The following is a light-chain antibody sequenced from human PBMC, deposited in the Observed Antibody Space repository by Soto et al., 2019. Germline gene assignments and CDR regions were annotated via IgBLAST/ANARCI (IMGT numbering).Light chain of an antibody. CDR2: KAS. Sequence: DTQMTQSPSTLSASVGDRVTMTCRASKSISNWLAWYQQKPGKAPKLLMYKASSLESGVPSRFSGSGSGTEFTLTISSLQPDDFAFYYCHQYNDYELTFGGGTKVEI. CDR3: HQYNDYELT. CDR1: KSISNW. V-gene: IGKV1-5*03. J-gene: IGKJ4*01.